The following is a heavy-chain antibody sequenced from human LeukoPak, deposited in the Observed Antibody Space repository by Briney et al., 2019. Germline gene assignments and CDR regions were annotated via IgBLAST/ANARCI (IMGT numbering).Heavy chain of an antibody. D-gene: IGHD6-13*01. Sequence: GGSLRLSCAASGFTFSSYSMNWVRQAPGKGLEWVSSISSSSSYIYYADSVKGRFTISRDNAKNSLYLQMNSLRAEDTAVYYCARDQYRGRAAAGLDYWGQGTLVTVSS. V-gene: IGHV3-21*01. CDR2: ISSSSSYI. CDR3: ARDQYRGRAAAGLDY. CDR1: GFTFSSYS. J-gene: IGHJ4*02.